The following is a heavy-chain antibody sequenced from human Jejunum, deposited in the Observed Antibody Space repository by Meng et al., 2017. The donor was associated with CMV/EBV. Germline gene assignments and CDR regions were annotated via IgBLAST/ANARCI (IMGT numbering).Heavy chain of an antibody. CDR1: GPPFDTYS. J-gene: IGHJ5*02. V-gene: IGHV3-21*01. Sequence: EVQLVESGGXLVNPGXSLRLCXTXSGPPFDTYSMNGVRQAPGKGLEWVSSISRSSNQMYYADSVKGRFTISRDNGKDSLYLQMNSLRAEDTAVYYCARGRQSCNSISCHYNWFDPWGQGTLVTVSS. CDR2: ISRSSNQM. CDR3: ARGRQSCNSISCHYNWFDP. D-gene: IGHD2/OR15-2a*01.